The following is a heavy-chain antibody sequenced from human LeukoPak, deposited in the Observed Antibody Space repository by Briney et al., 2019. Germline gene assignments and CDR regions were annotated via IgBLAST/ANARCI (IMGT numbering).Heavy chain of an antibody. V-gene: IGHV3-11*01. D-gene: IGHD6-19*01. CDR3: ARGYSSGWYTDY. CDR2: ISSSSSTI. J-gene: IGHJ4*02. CDR1: GFSFSDYY. Sequence: PGGSLRLSCAASGFSFSDYYMSWIRQAPGKGLEWVSYISSSSSTIYYADSMKGRFTISRDNAKNSLYLQMNSLRAEDTAVYYCARGYSSGWYTDYWGQGTLVTVSS.